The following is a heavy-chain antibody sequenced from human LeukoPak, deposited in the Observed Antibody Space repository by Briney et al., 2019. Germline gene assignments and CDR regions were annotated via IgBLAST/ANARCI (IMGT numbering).Heavy chain of an antibody. J-gene: IGHJ4*02. CDR3: AAPILHHTYFFDY. CDR2: INPNSGGT. V-gene: IGHV1-2*02. CDR1: GYTFRDYF. D-gene: IGHD3-3*01. Sequence: ASVKVSCKSSGYTFRDYFLHWVRQAPGQGLEWMGWINPNSGGTKYAQKFQGRVTMTRDTSINTAYMELSSLRSDDTAVYYCAAPILHHTYFFDYWGQGTRVTVSS.